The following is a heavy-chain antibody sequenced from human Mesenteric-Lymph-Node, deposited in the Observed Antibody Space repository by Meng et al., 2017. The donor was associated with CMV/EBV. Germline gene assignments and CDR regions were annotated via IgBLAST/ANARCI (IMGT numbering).Heavy chain of an antibody. CDR1: GFTFSSYA. V-gene: IGHV3-30*04. CDR3: ARDGPMVRGVIDY. D-gene: IGHD3-10*01. CDR2: IPYDGSNK. J-gene: IGHJ4*02. Sequence: GESLKISCAASGFTFSSYAMHWVRQAPGKGLEWVAVIPYDGSNKYYADSVKGRSTISRDNSKNTLYLQMNSLRAEDTAVYYCARDGPMVRGVIDYWGQGTLVTVSS.